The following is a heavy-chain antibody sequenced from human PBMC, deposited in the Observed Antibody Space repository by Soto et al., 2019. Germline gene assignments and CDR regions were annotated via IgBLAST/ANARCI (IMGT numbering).Heavy chain of an antibody. CDR3: ATAVNLNYYDSSGYLQYYFDY. J-gene: IGHJ4*02. D-gene: IGHD3-22*01. V-gene: IGHV1-24*01. CDR1: GYTLTELS. CDR2: FDPEDGET. Sequence: ASVKVSCKVSGYTLTELSMHWVRQAPGKGLEWMGGFDPEDGETIYAQKFQGRVTMTEDTSTDTAYMELSSLRSEDTAVYYCATAVNLNYYDSSGYLQYYFDYWGQGTLVTVSS.